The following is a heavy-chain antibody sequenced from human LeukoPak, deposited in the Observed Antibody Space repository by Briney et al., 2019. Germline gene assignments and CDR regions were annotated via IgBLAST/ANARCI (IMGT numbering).Heavy chain of an antibody. Sequence: PGGSLRLSCAASGFTFGTYWMGWVRQAPGKGLEWVANIKQDGSEKSYEDSVKGRFTISRDNSKNSLYLQMNSLRAEDTALYYCAKDMGREWELNGVDYWGQGTLVTVSS. D-gene: IGHD1-26*01. J-gene: IGHJ4*02. V-gene: IGHV3-7*03. CDR3: AKDMGREWELNGVDY. CDR2: IKQDGSEK. CDR1: GFTFGTYW.